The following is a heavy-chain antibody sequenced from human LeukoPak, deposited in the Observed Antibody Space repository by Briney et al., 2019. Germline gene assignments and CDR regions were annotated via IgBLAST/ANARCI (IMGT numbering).Heavy chain of an antibody. J-gene: IGHJ5*02. CDR1: GFKFGDLY. CDR2: IGPTGSII. D-gene: IGHD3-16*01. V-gene: IGHV3-11*01. Sequence: GGSLRLSCAASGFKFGDLYMSWIRQAPGKGLEWISYIGPTGSIISYADSVKGRLAISRDNAKNSLYLQMTSLKAEDSAVYFCARGGNWFDPWGRGTLVTVSS. CDR3: ARGGNWFDP.